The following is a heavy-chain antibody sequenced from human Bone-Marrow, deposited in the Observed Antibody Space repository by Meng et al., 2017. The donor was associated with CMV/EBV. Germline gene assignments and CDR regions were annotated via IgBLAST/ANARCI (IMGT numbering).Heavy chain of an antibody. CDR1: GYTFTNYY. V-gene: IGHV1-2*02. CDR3: ARGWGDYCGGDCYPY. CDR2: IDPKSGDT. D-gene: IGHD2-21*01. Sequence: ASVKVSCKASGYTFTNYYVHWVRQAPGQGLEWMGWIDPKSGDTKYAEKFQGRVTMTRDTSISTAYMELSRLRSDDTAVYYCARGWGDYCGGDCYPYWGQGTLVTVSS. J-gene: IGHJ4*02.